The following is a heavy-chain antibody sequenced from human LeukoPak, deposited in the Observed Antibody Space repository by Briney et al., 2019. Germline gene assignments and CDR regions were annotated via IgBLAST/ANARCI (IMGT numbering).Heavy chain of an antibody. CDR1: GDSFINYW. J-gene: IGHJ3*02. CDR3: ARLGYSNSWYNAFDI. V-gene: IGHV5-51*01. Sequence: GESLKISCKGSGDSFINYWIGWVGQMPGKGLEWMGIIYPGDSNTKYSPSFQGQVTISADKSITTAYLQWSSLKASDTAMYYCARLGYSNSWYNAFDIWGQGTMVTVSS. CDR2: IYPGDSNT. D-gene: IGHD6-13*01.